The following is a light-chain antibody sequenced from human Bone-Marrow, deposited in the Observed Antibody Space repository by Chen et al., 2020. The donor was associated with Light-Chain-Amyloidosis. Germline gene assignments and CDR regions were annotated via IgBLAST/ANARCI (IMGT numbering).Light chain of an antibody. CDR2: EDS. Sequence: YELTQPPSVSVSPGQTARITGSGDALPKKYAYWYQQKSGQAPVLVIYEDSKRPSGIPERFSGSSSGTMATLTISGAQVEDEADYYCYSTDSSGNLLVFGGGTKLTVL. CDR1: ALPKKY. CDR3: YSTDSSGNLLV. V-gene: IGLV3-10*01. J-gene: IGLJ2*01.